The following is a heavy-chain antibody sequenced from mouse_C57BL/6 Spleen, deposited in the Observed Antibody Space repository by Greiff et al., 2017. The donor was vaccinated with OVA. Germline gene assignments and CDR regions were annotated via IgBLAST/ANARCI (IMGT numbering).Heavy chain of an antibody. CDR2: IDPNSGGT. CDR3: AHMGGDTTGRYWYFDV. J-gene: IGHJ1*03. D-gene: IGHD1-1*01. V-gene: IGHV1-72*01. CDR1: GYTFTSYW. Sequence: QVQLQQPGAELVKPGASVKLSCKASGYTFTSYWMHWVKQRPGRGLEWIGRIDPNSGGTKYNEKFKSKATLTVDKPSSTAYWQLSSLTSEDSAVYYCAHMGGDTTGRYWYFDVWGTGTTVTVSS.